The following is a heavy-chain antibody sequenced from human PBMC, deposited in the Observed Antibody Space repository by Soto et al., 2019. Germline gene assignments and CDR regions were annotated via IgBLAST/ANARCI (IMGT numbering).Heavy chain of an antibody. J-gene: IGHJ4*02. D-gene: IGHD2-2*01. V-gene: IGHV4-39*01. CDR2: VFSDGTT. CDR1: GGAINTNNYY. Sequence: QLQLQESGPGPVKPSGTLSLTCTVSGGAINTNNYYWGWVRQPPGKGLEWIGRVFSDGTTYYSPSLKSRVTISLATSMTQFSLKLNAVTAADTAVYYCARLGVVSPVANVWGQGTLVTVS. CDR3: ARLGVVSPVANV.